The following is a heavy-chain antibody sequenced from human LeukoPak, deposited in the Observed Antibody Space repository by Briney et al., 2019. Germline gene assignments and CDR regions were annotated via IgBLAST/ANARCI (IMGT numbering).Heavy chain of an antibody. J-gene: IGHJ3*02. CDR3: ARQPGGTAAFDI. CDR1: GASIDSYY. Sequence: SETLSLTCTVSGASIDSYYWSWIRQPPGKGLEWIGYTHNNGDSNYNPSLKSRLTISVDTSKNEVSLVLTSVTAADTALYYCARQPGGTAAFDIWAQGTMVTDSA. CDR2: THNNGDS. V-gene: IGHV4-59*08. D-gene: IGHD6-13*01.